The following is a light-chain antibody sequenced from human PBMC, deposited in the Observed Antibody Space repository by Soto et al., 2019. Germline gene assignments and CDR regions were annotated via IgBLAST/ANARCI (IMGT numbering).Light chain of an antibody. Sequence: EIVLRQSPATLSMSPGERATLSCRASQNIDNFLVWYQQKPGQAPRLLIYDASKRATGIPARFSGSGSGTDFTLTISSLEPEDFAVYYCQQYSSSPLTFGGGTKVDIK. V-gene: IGKV3-11*01. CDR3: QQYSSSPLT. CDR2: DAS. J-gene: IGKJ4*01. CDR1: QNIDNF.